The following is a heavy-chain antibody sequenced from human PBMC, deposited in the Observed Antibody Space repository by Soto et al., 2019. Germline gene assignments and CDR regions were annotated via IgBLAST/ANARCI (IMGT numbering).Heavy chain of an antibody. Sequence: QVQLVQSGAEVKKPGSSVKVSCKASGGTFSSYAISWVRQAPGQGLEWMGGIIPIFGTANYAQKFQGRVTIXXDXSXXTAYMELSSLRSEDTAVYYCARGESGVIVAYGMDVWGQGTTVTVSS. CDR2: IIPIFGTA. CDR1: GGTFSSYA. V-gene: IGHV1-69*12. D-gene: IGHD3-16*02. J-gene: IGHJ6*02. CDR3: ARGESGVIVAYGMDV.